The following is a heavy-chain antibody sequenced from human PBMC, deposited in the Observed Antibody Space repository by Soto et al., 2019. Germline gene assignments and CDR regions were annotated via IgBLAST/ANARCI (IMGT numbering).Heavy chain of an antibody. CDR1: GGSISSSNW. D-gene: IGHD2-2*01. V-gene: IGHV4-4*02. Sequence: QVQLQESGPGLVKPSGTLSLTCAVSGGSISSSNWWSWVRQPPGKGLEWIGEIYHSGSTNHNPSLKRRVTISVDKSKNQFSLKLSSVTAADTAVYYCARVVGGYYYGMDVWGQGTTVTVSS. J-gene: IGHJ6*02. CDR2: IYHSGST. CDR3: ARVVGGYYYGMDV.